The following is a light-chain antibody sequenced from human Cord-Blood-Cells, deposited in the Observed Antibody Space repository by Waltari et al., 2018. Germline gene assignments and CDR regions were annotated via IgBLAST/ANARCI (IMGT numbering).Light chain of an antibody. CDR2: DAS. Sequence: DIQRTQSPSTRSASLGDRLTITSRASQSISSWLAWYQQKPGKAPKLLIYDASSLESGVPSRFSGSGSGTEFTLTISSLQPDDFATYYCQQYNSYWTFGQGTKVEIK. CDR3: QQYNSYWT. V-gene: IGKV1-5*01. CDR1: QSISSW. J-gene: IGKJ1*01.